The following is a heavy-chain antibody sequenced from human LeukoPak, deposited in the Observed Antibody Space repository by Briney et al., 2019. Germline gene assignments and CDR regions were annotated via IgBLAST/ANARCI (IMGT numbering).Heavy chain of an antibody. CDR2: INPNSGDT. J-gene: IGHJ4*02. CDR1: GYTFTGNY. V-gene: IGHV1-2*02. D-gene: IGHD3-22*01. Sequence: ASVKVSCKASGYTFTGNYMHWVRQAPGQGLEWMGWINPNSGDTHFAQKLQGRVTMTRDTSISTTYMELSRLRSDDTAVFYCARSLYSSGTYFFAYWGQGTLVTVSS. CDR3: ARSLYSSGTYFFAY.